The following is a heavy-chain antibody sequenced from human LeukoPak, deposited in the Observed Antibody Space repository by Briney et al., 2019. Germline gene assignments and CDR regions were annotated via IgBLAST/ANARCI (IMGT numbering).Heavy chain of an antibody. CDR3: VRLYYYDSSLPPL. V-gene: IGHV4-39*01. CDR2: IYYTGKT. D-gene: IGHD3-22*01. CDR1: GDFLSRSNSY. Sequence: SETLSLTCTVSGDFLSRSNSYWGWIRHPPGNGLDWIGNIYYTGKTYYNPSLYGRVTISTHTSNSQFSLELSSVTAADTAVYYCVRLYYYDSSLPPLWGQGTLVIVSS. J-gene: IGHJ4*02.